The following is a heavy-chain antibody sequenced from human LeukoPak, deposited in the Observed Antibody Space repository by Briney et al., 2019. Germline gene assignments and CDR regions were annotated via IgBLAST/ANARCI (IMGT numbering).Heavy chain of an antibody. CDR3: ARDRPYTGGWRGFDY. J-gene: IGHJ4*02. CDR2: IIPMFGIA. V-gene: IGHV1-69*01. CDR1: GGTFRRYA. Sequence: SSVTVSCKASGGTFRRYALSWVRQAPGQGLEWMGGIIPMFGIANYAQKFQGRVTITADESPSTAYMELSSGRSEDTAVYYCARDRPYTGGWRGFDYWGQGKLVTVSS. D-gene: IGHD6-19*01.